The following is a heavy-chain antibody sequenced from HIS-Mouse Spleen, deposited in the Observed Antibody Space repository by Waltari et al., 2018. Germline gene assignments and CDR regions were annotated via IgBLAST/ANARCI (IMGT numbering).Heavy chain of an antibody. D-gene: IGHD4-17*01. Sequence: EVQLVESWGGLVQPGGSRRLSWAASGFTFSGYWMPWVRQAPGKGLVWVSRINSDGRRTSYADSVKGRFTISRDNAKNTLYLQMNSLRAEDTAVYYCARDGGGDYGDYVRAPEYFQHWGQGTLVTVSS. V-gene: IGHV3-74*01. CDR1: GFTFSGYW. CDR3: ARDGGGDYGDYVRAPEYFQH. J-gene: IGHJ1*01. CDR2: INSDGRRT.